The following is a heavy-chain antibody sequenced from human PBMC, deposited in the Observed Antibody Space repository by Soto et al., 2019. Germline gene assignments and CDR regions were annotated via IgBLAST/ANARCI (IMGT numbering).Heavy chain of an antibody. CDR2: IKQDGSEK. Sequence: GGSLRLSCAASGFTFSSYWMSWVRQAPGKGLEWVANIKQDGSEKYYVDSVKGRFTISRDNAKNSLYLQMNSLRAEDTAVYYCARVLFCSSTSCYPPSPWHYYYYYYMDVWGKGTTVTVSS. J-gene: IGHJ6*03. CDR3: ARVLFCSSTSCYPPSPWHYYYYYYMDV. V-gene: IGHV3-7*01. D-gene: IGHD2-2*01. CDR1: GFTFSSYW.